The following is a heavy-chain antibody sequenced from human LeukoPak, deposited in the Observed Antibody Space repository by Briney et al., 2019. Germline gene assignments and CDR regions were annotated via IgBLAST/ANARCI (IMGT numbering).Heavy chain of an antibody. V-gene: IGHV4-34*01. CDR2: INHSGST. Sequence: SETLSLTCAVYGGSFRGYYWSWIRQPPGKGLEWIGEINHSGSTNYNPSLKSRVTISVDTSKNQFSLKLSSVTAADTAVYYCASVEYQLLWGSGYFDYWGQGTLVTVSS. CDR3: ASVEYQLLWGSGYFDY. D-gene: IGHD2-2*01. CDR1: GGSFRGYY. J-gene: IGHJ4*02.